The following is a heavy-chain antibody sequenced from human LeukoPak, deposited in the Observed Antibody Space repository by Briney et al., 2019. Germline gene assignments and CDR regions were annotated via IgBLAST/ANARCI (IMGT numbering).Heavy chain of an antibody. CDR2: IKQDGSEK. CDR3: AGELWFGESRTNYYYYYMDV. D-gene: IGHD3-10*01. CDR1: GFTFSSYW. Sequence: GGSLRLSCAASGFTFSSYWMSWVRQAPGKGLEWVANIKQDGSEKYYVDSVKGRFTISRDNAKNSLYLQMNSLRAEDTAVYYCAGELWFGESRTNYYYYYMDVWGKGTTVTISS. J-gene: IGHJ6*03. V-gene: IGHV3-7*01.